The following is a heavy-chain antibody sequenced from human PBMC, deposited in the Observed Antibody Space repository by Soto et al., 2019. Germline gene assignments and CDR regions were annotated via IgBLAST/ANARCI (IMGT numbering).Heavy chain of an antibody. CDR2: TSANGGST. Sequence: EVQLLESGGGLVQPGGSLRLSCAASGFTFSSHAMSWVRQAPGQGLEWVSGTSANGGSTYYTDPVKGRFTISRDNAKNTLYLQMNSLRAEDTAVYYCAKAISTSRTLLDYWGQGTLVTVSS. CDR1: GFTFSSHA. CDR3: AKAISTSRTLLDY. J-gene: IGHJ4*02. D-gene: IGHD3-9*01. V-gene: IGHV3-23*01.